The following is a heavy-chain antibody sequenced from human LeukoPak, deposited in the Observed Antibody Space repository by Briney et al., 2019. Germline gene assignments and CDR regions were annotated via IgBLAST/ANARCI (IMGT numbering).Heavy chain of an antibody. D-gene: IGHD1-26*01. CDR3: ARDGPYSGSYFADFDY. Sequence: GGSLRLSCVASGFTFSSYSMSWVRQAPGKGLEWVSYISSSSSTIYYADSAKGRFSVSRDNAKNSLYLQLNSLRDEDTAVYYCARDGPYSGSYFADFDYWGQGTLVTVSS. J-gene: IGHJ4*02. V-gene: IGHV3-48*02. CDR2: ISSSSSTI. CDR1: GFTFSSYS.